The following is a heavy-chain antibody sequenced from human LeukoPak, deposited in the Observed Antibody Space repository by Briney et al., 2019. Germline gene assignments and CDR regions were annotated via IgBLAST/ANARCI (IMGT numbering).Heavy chain of an antibody. CDR2: IRQDGSEK. CDR3: AALAVNWNDRDY. J-gene: IGHJ4*02. D-gene: IGHD1-20*01. V-gene: IGHV3-7*01. CDR1: GFTFSSYW. Sequence: GGSLRLSCAASGFTFSSYWMSWVRQAPGKGLEWVANIRQDGSEKYYVDSVKGRFTISRDNAKNSLYLQMNSLRAEDTAVYYCAALAVNWNDRDYWGQGTLVTVSS.